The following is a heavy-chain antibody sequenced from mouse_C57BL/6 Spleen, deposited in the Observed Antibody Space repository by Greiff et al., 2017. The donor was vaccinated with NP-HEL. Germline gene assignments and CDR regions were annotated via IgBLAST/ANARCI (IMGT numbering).Heavy chain of an antibody. V-gene: IGHV5-4*01. D-gene: IGHD1-1*01. CDR1: GFTFSSYA. CDR2: ISDGGSYT. J-gene: IGHJ2*01. CDR3: ARDRETTTVVENYFDY. Sequence: EVKLVESGGGLVKPGGSLKLSCAASGFTFSSYAMSWVRQTPEKRLEWVATISDGGSYTYYPDNVKGRFTISRDNAKNNLYLQMSHLKSEDTAMYYCARDRETTTVVENYFDYWGQGTTLTVSS.